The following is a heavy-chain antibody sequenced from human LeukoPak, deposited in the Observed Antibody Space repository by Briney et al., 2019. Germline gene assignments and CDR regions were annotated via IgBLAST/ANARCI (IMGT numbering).Heavy chain of an antibody. D-gene: IGHD6-13*01. CDR2: INANSGGT. CDR1: GYTFTGYH. CDR3: ARDLLRAAAGTIPRYYYYYYGMDV. J-gene: IGHJ6*02. Sequence: ASVRVSCEASGYTFTGYHMHWVRQAPGQGLEWMGWINANSGGTNYAQKFQGRVTMTRDTSSSTAYMELSRLRSDDTAVYYCARDLLRAAAGTIPRYYYYYYGMDVWGQGTTVTVSS. V-gene: IGHV1-2*02.